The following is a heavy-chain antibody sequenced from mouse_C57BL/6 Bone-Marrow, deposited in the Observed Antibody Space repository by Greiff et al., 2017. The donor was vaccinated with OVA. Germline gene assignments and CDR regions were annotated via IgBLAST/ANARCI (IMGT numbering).Heavy chain of an antibody. J-gene: IGHJ3*01. Sequence: QVQLQQPGAELVKPGASVKLSCKASGYTFTSYWMHWVKQRPGQGLEWIGMLHPNSGSTNYNEKFKSKAPLTVDKASSTAYMQLSSLPSEDSAVYYCALLGPAWFAYWGQGTLVTVSA. CDR2: LHPNSGST. V-gene: IGHV1-64*01. CDR3: ALLGPAWFAY. D-gene: IGHD4-1*01. CDR1: GYTFTSYW.